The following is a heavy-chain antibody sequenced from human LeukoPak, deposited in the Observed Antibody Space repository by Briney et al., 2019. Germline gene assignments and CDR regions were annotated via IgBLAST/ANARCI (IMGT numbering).Heavy chain of an antibody. CDR1: GFTFSSYA. D-gene: IGHD2-2*01. Sequence: GRSLRLSCAASGFTFSSYAMSWVRQGPGKGLERVSAITTGGVSTYYADSVKGRFTISRDNSKNTLHLQMNSLRAEDTAVYYCAKGYCSSTSCSWDYWGQGALVTVSS. J-gene: IGHJ4*02. CDR3: AKGYCSSTSCSWDY. CDR2: ITTGGVST. V-gene: IGHV3-23*01.